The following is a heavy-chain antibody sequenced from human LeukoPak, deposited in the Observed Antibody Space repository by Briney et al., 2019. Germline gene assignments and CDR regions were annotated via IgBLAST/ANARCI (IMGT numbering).Heavy chain of an antibody. CDR3: ARFSIAAAGTTPFVDY. CDR1: GFTFSSYS. D-gene: IGHD6-13*01. J-gene: IGHJ4*02. CDR2: ISSSSSTI. Sequence: GGSLRLSCAASGFTFSSYSMNWVRQAPGKGLEWVSYISSSSSTIYYADSVKGRFTISRDNAKNSLYLQMNSLRAEDTAVYYCARFSIAAAGTTPFVDYWGQGTLVTVSS. V-gene: IGHV3-48*01.